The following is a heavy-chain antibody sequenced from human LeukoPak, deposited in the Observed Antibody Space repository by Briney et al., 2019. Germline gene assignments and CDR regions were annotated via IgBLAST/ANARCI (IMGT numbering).Heavy chain of an antibody. D-gene: IGHD3-10*01. CDR2: IYHSGST. CDR3: ARLTLGYGSGSYYRRYYFDY. V-gene: IGHV4-38-2*02. CDR1: GYSISSGYY. Sequence: PSETLSLTCTVSGYSISSGYYWGWIRQPPGKGLEWIGSIYHSGSTYYNPSLKSRVTISVDTSKNQFSLKLSSVTAADTAVYYCARLTLGYGSGSYYRRYYFDYWGQGTLVTVSS. J-gene: IGHJ4*02.